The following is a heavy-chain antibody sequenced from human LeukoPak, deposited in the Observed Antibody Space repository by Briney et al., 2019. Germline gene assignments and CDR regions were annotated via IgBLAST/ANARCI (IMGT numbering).Heavy chain of an antibody. CDR1: GYTFTDYY. J-gene: IGHJ6*03. CDR3: ARAPVLRYFDWPQSYYYYYYMDV. V-gene: IGHV1-2*02. CDR2: INPNSGVT. D-gene: IGHD3-9*01. Sequence: ASVKVSCKASGYTFTDYYMYWVRQAPGQGLEWMGWINPNSGVTNYAQKFQGRVTMTRDTSISTAYMELSRLRSDDTAVYYCARAPVLRYFDWPQSYYYYYYMDVWGKGTTVTISS.